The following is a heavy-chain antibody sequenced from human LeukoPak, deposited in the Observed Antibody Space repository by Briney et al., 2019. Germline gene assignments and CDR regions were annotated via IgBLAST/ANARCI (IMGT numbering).Heavy chain of an antibody. J-gene: IGHJ4*02. D-gene: IGHD3-22*01. V-gene: IGHV4-59*01. Sequence: SETLSLTCTVSGGSIGSYYWSWIRQPPGKGLEWIGYIYYSGSTNYNPSLKSRVTISVDTSKNQFSLKLSSVTAADTAVYYCARESRTSGYSNFYFDYWGQGTLATVSS. CDR3: ARESRTSGYSNFYFDY. CDR2: IYYSGST. CDR1: GGSIGSYY.